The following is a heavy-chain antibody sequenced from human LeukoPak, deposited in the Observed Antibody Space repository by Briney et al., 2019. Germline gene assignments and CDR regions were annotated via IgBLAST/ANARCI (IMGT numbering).Heavy chain of an antibody. D-gene: IGHD3-10*01. CDR3: ARGSGAYRFDP. J-gene: IGHJ5*02. CDR1: GFTFSSYA. CDR2: ISYDGSNK. V-gene: IGHV3-30*04. Sequence: GRSLRLSCAASGFTFSSYAMHWVRQTPGKGLEWVAVISYDGSNKYYADSVKGRFTISRDNSKNTLYLQMNSLRAEDTAVYYCARGSGAYRFDPWGQGTLVTVSS.